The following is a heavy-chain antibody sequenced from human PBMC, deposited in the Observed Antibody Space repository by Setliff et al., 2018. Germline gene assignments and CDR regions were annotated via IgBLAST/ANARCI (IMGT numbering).Heavy chain of an antibody. J-gene: IGHJ4*02. V-gene: IGHV3-74*01. CDR1: GFTFVNYW. Sequence: PGGSLRLSCAASGFTFVNYWMHWVRQAPGKGLVWVSRVNSDGSSTIYADSVKGRFTISRDNAENTLYLQMNSLRAEDTAVYYCARAHSSTLDYWGQGTLVTV. CDR3: ARAHSSTLDY. CDR2: VNSDGSST. D-gene: IGHD2-2*01.